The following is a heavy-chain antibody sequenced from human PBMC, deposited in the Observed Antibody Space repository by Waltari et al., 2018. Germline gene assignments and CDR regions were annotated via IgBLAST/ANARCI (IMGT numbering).Heavy chain of an antibody. D-gene: IGHD1-26*01. Sequence: EVQLVESGGGLVKPGGSLRLPCAASGFTFSSYSMNWVRQAPGKGLEWVSSISSSSSYIYYADSVKGRFTISRDNAKNSLYLQMNSLRAEDTAVYYCASRVGVRATYFPDYDAFDIWGQGTMVTVSS. CDR3: ASRVGVRATYFPDYDAFDI. CDR2: ISSSSSYI. CDR1: GFTFSSYS. J-gene: IGHJ3*02. V-gene: IGHV3-21*01.